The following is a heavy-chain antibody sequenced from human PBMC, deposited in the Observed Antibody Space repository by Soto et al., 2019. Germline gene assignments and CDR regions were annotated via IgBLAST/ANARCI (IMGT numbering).Heavy chain of an antibody. J-gene: IGHJ6*02. Sequence: PGGSLTLSCVASGFDFSTYAMSWVRQAPGKGLEWVSVVGEGGVSRVYADAAKSRLTISRDNSKNTLYLQMTSLRVDDTAMYYWARDSVTSVSSEIPGMDVWGQGSTVTVSS. V-gene: IGHV3-23*01. CDR1: GFDFSTYA. CDR3: ARDSVTSVSSEIPGMDV. D-gene: IGHD1-26*01. CDR2: VGEGGVSR.